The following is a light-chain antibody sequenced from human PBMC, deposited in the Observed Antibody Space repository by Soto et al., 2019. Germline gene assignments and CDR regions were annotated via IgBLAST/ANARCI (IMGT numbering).Light chain of an antibody. V-gene: IGKV1-5*01. CDR2: DAS. CDR1: QSISSW. J-gene: IGKJ4*01. Sequence: DIQMTQSPSTLSASVGDRVTITCRASQSISSWLAGYQQKPGKAPKLLIYDASSLESGVPSRFSGSGSGTEFTLTISSLQPDDFATYYCQQTNNFPPLTFGGGTKVDLK. CDR3: QQTNNFPPLT.